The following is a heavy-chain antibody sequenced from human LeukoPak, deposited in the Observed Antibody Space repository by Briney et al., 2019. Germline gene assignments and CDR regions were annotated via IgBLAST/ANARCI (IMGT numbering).Heavy chain of an antibody. J-gene: IGHJ3*02. D-gene: IGHD3-22*01. CDR3: ARDREYYYDSSGYYSRDAFDI. CDR1: GGSISSYY. CDR2: IYYSGGT. Sequence: SETLSLTCTVSGGSISSYYWSWIRQPPGKGLEWIGYIYYSGGTNYNPSLKSRVTISVDTSKNQFSLKLSSVTAADTAVYYCARDREYYYDSSGYYSRDAFDIWGQGTMVTVSS. V-gene: IGHV4-59*01.